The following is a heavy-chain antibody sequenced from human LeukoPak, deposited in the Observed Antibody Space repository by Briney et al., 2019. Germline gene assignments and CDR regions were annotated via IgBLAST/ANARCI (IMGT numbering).Heavy chain of an antibody. V-gene: IGHV4-39*01. CDR2: IHYSGRT. CDR3: ARLVSSSSLLYYYYYMDV. CDR1: GFTFSSYW. D-gene: IGHD6-6*01. J-gene: IGHJ6*03. Sequence: PGGSLRLSCSASGFTFSSYWMSWVRQPPGKGLEWIGSIHYSGRTYYNPSLKSRVTISVDTSKNQFSLRLTSVTAADTAVYYCARLVSSSSLLYYYYYMDVWGKGTTVTVSS.